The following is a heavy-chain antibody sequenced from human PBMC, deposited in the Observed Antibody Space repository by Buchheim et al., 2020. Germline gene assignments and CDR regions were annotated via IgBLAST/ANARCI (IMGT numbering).Heavy chain of an antibody. CDR1: GGSFSDYY. D-gene: IGHD3-22*01. J-gene: IGHJ4*02. V-gene: IGHV4-34*01. Sequence: QVQLQQWGAGLLKPSETLSLTCAVYGGSFSDYYWNWIRQPPGKGLEWIGEINHSGSTNYNPSLKSRVTISVDTSKNQFSLKLTSVTAADTAVYFCARVTTMIVGIDYWGQGTL. CDR3: ARVTTMIVGIDY. CDR2: INHSGST.